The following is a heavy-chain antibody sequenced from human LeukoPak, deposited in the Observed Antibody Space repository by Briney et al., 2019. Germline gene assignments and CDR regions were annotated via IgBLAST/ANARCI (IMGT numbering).Heavy chain of an antibody. CDR1: GGTFSSYA. D-gene: IGHD3-22*01. J-gene: IGHJ6*03. CDR2: IIPIFGTA. Sequence: SVKVSCKASGGTFSSYAISWVRQAPGQGLEWMGGIIPIFGTANYAQKFQGRVTITADKSTSTAYMELSSLRSEDTAVYYCARDYYDSSGFYYYYYYMDVWGKGTTVTVSS. CDR3: ARDYYDSSGFYYYYYYMDV. V-gene: IGHV1-69*06.